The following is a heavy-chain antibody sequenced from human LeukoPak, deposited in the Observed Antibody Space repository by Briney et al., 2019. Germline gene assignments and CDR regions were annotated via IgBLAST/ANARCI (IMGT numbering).Heavy chain of an antibody. D-gene: IGHD1-14*01. J-gene: IGHJ5*02. V-gene: IGHV3-23*01. Sequence: GGSLRLSCAASEFTFSNYAMNWVRQAPGTGLGWVSGISGGGGSTYYADSVRGRFTISRDNSKNTLYLQMDSLRAEDTALYYCAKGSGINHYHWIDPWGQGNLVIVSS. CDR3: AKGSGINHYHWIDP. CDR1: EFTFSNYA. CDR2: ISGGGGST.